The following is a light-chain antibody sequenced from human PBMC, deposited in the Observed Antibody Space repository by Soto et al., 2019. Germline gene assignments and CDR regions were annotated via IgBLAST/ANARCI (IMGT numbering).Light chain of an antibody. V-gene: IGLV4-69*01. Sequence: QLVLTQSPSASASPGASVKLTCTLSSGHSSYAIAWHQQQPEKGPRYLMKLNSDGSHSKGDGIPDRFSGSSSGAERYLTIPSLQSEDEADYYCQTWGTGPLVFGGGTKLTVL. J-gene: IGLJ2*01. CDR2: LNSDGSH. CDR3: QTWGTGPLV. CDR1: SGHSSYA.